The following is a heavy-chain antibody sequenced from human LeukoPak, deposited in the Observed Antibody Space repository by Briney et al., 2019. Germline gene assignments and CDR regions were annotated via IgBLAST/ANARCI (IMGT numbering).Heavy chain of an antibody. J-gene: IGHJ5*02. D-gene: IGHD3-9*01. V-gene: IGHV3-30*19. CDR3: ARGSYYAILTGYRWFDP. Sequence: GRSLRLSCAASGFTFSSYGMHWVRQAPGKGLEWVAVISYDGSNKYYADSVKGRFTISRDNSKNTLYLQMNSLRAEDTAVYYCARGSYYAILTGYRWFDPWGQGTLVTVSS. CDR1: GFTFSSYG. CDR2: ISYDGSNK.